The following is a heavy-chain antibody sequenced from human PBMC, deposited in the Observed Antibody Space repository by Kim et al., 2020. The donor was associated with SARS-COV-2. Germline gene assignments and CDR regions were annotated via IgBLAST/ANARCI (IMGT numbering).Heavy chain of an antibody. CDR2: IYYSGST. J-gene: IGHJ4*02. V-gene: IGHV4-39*01. D-gene: IGHD5-18*01. Sequence: SETLSLTCTVSGGSISSSSYYWGWIRQPPGKGLEWIGSIYYSGSTYYNPSLKSRVTISVDTSKNQFSLKLSSVTAADTAVYYCARGVDTVDYWGQGTLVTVSS. CDR3: ARGVDTVDY. CDR1: GGSISSSSYY.